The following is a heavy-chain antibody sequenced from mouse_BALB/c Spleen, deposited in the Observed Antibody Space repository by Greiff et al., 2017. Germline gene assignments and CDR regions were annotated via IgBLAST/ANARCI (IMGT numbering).Heavy chain of an antibody. CDR1: GFSLTSYG. Sequence: VKLVESGPGLVAPSQSLSITCTVSGFSLTSYGVHWVRQPPGKGLEWLGVIWAGGSTNYNSALMSRLSISKDNSKSQVFLKMNSLQTDDTAMYYCARDGGITKTYYFDYGGQGTTLTVSS. D-gene: IGHD2-4*01. CDR2: IWAGGST. CDR3: ARDGGITKTYYFDY. J-gene: IGHJ2*01. V-gene: IGHV2-9*02.